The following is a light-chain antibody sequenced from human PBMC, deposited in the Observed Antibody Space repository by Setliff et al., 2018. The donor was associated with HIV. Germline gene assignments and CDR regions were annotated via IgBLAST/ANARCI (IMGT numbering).Light chain of an antibody. Sequence: QSALTQPASVSGPPGQSITISCTGTSSDVGGYNYVSWYQQHPGKAPKIMIYEVSNRPSGVSNRFSGSKSGNTASLAISGLQAEDEADYYCSSYTSSSTPYVFGTGTKVTVL. J-gene: IGLJ1*01. V-gene: IGLV2-14*01. CDR3: SSYTSSSTPYV. CDR2: EVS. CDR1: SSDVGGYNY.